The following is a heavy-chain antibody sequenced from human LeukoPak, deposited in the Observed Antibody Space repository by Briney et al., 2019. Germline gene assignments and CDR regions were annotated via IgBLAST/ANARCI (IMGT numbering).Heavy chain of an antibody. J-gene: IGHJ4*02. CDR2: IYYSGST. V-gene: IGHV4-30-4*08. Sequence: PSETLSLTCTVSGGSISSYYWSWIRQPPGKGLEWIGYIYYSGSTYYNPSLKSRVTISVDTSKNQFSLKLSSVTAADTAVYYCARADRGDYNDYWGQGTLVTVSS. D-gene: IGHD4-17*01. CDR3: ARADRGDYNDY. CDR1: GGSISSYY.